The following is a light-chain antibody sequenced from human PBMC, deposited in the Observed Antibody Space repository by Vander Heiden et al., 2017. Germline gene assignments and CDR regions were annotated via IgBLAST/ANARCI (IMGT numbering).Light chain of an antibody. J-gene: IGLJ3*02. CDR3: SSYTGSSTWV. V-gene: IGLV2-14*03. CDR2: EVT. Sequence: QSALTQPASVSGSPGQSITISCSGTSSDIGGNKYISWYQQHPGKAPKLLIYEVTGRPSGISDRFSGSKSGNTASLTISGLQAEDEADYYCSSYTGSSTWVLGGGTKL. CDR1: SSDIGGNKY.